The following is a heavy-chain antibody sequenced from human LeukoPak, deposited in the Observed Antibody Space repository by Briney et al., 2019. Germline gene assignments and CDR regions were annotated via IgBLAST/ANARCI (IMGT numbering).Heavy chain of an antibody. J-gene: IGHJ4*02. CDR1: GGSFSGYY. Sequence: ETLSLTCAVYGGSFSGYYWSWVRQAPGKGLEWVSAISGSGGSTYYADSVKGRFTISRDNSKNTLYLQMNSLRAEDTAVYYCAKDGRTYGPFGYWGQGTLVTVSS. CDR3: AKDGRTYGPFGY. V-gene: IGHV3-23*01. CDR2: ISGSGGST. D-gene: IGHD3-10*01.